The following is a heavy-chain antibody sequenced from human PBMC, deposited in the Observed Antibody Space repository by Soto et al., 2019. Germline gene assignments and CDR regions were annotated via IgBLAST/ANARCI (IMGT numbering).Heavy chain of an antibody. Sequence: ASVKVSCKASGYTFTSYGISWVRQAPGQGLEWMGWISAYNGNTNYAQKFQGRVTMTRDTSTSTVYMELSSLRSEDTAVYYCARRDYGDSDYWGQGTLVTVSS. CDR2: ISAYNGNT. J-gene: IGHJ4*02. V-gene: IGHV1-18*01. CDR3: ARRDYGDSDY. D-gene: IGHD3-16*01. CDR1: GYTFTSYG.